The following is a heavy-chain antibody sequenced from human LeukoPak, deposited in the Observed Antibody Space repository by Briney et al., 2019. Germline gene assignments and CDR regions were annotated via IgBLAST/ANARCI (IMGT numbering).Heavy chain of an antibody. CDR3: ARSSTSWGSFDY. D-gene: IGHD2-2*01. V-gene: IGHV4-61*02. CDR1: GGSISSGSYY. J-gene: IGHJ4*02. CDR2: IYTSGST. Sequence: SETLSLTCTVSGGSISSGSYYWSWIRQPAGKGLEWIGRIYTSGSTNYNPSLKSRATISVDTSKNQFSLKLSSVTAADTAVYYCARSSTSWGSFDYWGQGTLVTVSS.